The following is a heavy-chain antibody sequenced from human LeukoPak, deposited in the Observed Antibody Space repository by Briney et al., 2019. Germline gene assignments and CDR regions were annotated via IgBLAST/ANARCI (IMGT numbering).Heavy chain of an antibody. J-gene: IGHJ6*03. V-gene: IGHV3-7*01. CDR1: GFTFSSYW. CDR2: IKKDGSEK. D-gene: IGHD6-19*01. Sequence: PGGSLRLSCAASGFTFSSYWMSWVRQAPGKGLEWVASIKKDGSEKYYVDSVKGRFTISRDNAENSLYLQMNSLRDEDTAVYYCARDPYSGGYGAYYYYYMDVWGKGTTVTVSS. CDR3: ARDPYSGGYGAYYYYYMDV.